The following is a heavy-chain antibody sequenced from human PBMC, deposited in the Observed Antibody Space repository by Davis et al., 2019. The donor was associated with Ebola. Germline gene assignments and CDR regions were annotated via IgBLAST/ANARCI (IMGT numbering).Heavy chain of an antibody. V-gene: IGHV4-59*01. J-gene: IGHJ6*04. CDR1: GGPISSSS. CDR3: SSEILLVRGVMWYYYGMDV. CDR2: LSYSGSN. D-gene: IGHD3-10*01. Sequence: MPSETLSLTCTVSGGPISSSSWSWIRQPPAGRLEWIGYLSYSGSNNYNPSLKSRVTISGDTYQNHFSLKLTSVTAADTAVYYCSSEILLVRGVMWYYYGMDVWGKGTTVTVSS.